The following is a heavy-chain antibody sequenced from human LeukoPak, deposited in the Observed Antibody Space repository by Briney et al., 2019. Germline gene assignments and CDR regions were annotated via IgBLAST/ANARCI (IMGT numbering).Heavy chain of an antibody. V-gene: IGHV1-69*06. D-gene: IGHD5-18*01. J-gene: IGHJ6*03. Sequence: SVKVSCKASGGTFSSYAVSWVRQAPGQGLEWMGGIIPIFGTANYAQKFQGRVTITADKSTSTAYMELSSLRSEDTAVYYCAKKADTAMAHYYYYYYMDVWGKGTTVTVSS. CDR3: AKKADTAMAHYYYYYYMDV. CDR1: GGTFSSYA. CDR2: IIPIFGTA.